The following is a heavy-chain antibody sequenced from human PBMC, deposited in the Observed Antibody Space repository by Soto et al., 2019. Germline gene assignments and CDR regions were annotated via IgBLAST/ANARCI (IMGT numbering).Heavy chain of an antibody. CDR1: GFSFGSYA. V-gene: IGHV3-23*01. CDR2: ISGSDGKT. J-gene: IGHJ4*02. CDR3: ARWSYLDY. D-gene: IGHD3-3*01. Sequence: PGGSLRLSCAASGFSFGSYALSWVRQAPGKGLEWVSTISGSDGKTFYADAVKGRFSISRDTSQNTLYLQMNSLRADDTAIYYCARWSYLDYWCQGTRVTVSS.